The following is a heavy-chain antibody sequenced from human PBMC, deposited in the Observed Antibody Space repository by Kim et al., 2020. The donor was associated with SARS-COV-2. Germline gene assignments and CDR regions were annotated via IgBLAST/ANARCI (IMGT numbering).Heavy chain of an antibody. D-gene: IGHD6-19*01. Sequence: YADSVKRRFTISRDNAKNSLYLQMNSLRAEDTALYYCAKDTGYSSGGIDYWGQGTLVTVSS. CDR3: AKDTGYSSGGIDY. V-gene: IGHV3-9*01. J-gene: IGHJ4*02.